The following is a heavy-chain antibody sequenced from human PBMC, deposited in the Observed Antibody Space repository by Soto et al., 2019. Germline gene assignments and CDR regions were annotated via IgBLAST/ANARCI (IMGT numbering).Heavy chain of an antibody. V-gene: IGHV3-53*01. CDR2: IYSGGST. Sequence: GGSLRLSCAASGFTVSSNYMSWVRQAPGKGLEWVSVIYSGGSTYYADSVKGRFTISRDNSKNQLYLQMNSLRAEDTAVYYCARAPVLLWFGELRDWGQGTTVTVSS. CDR3: ARAPVLLWFGELRD. CDR1: GFTVSSNY. D-gene: IGHD3-10*01. J-gene: IGHJ6*02.